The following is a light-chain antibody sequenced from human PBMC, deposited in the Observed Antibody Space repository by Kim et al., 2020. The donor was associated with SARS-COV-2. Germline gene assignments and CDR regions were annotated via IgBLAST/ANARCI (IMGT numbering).Light chain of an antibody. Sequence: APGKTARNNCGGNNIGSKSVHWYQHKPGQAPVLVIYYDSDRPSGIPERFSGSNSGNTATLTMSRVEAGDEADYYCQVWDSSSDHWVFGGGTQLTVL. CDR3: QVWDSSSDHWV. CDR2: YDS. CDR1: NIGSKS. J-gene: IGLJ3*02. V-gene: IGLV3-21*04.